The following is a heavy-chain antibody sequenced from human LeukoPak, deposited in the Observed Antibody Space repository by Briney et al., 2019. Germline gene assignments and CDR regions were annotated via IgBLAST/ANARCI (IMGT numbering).Heavy chain of an antibody. D-gene: IGHD3-22*01. Sequence: ASVKVSCKASGYTFTNYFIHWVRQAPGQGLEWMGLVNPIGGSTSYAQKLQGRITMTRDMSTSSVSMELSSLRSEDTAVYYCARDFYYFNSSGRHPGGFDSWGQGTLITVSS. V-gene: IGHV1-46*04. J-gene: IGHJ5*01. CDR3: ARDFYYFNSSGRHPGGFDS. CDR1: GYTFTNYF. CDR2: VNPIGGST.